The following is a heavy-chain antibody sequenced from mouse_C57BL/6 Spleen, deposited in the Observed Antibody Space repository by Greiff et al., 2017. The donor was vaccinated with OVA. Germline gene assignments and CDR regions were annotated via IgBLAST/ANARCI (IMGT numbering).Heavy chain of an antibody. D-gene: IGHD2-1*01. V-gene: IGHV1-15*01. J-gene: IGHJ3*01. CDR2: IDPETGGT. CDR3: TRDVGIYYGNSFAY. CDR1: GYTFTDYE. Sequence: QVQLQQSGAELVRPGASVTLSCKASGYTFTDYEMHWVKQTPVHGLEWIGAIDPETGGTAYNQKFKGKAILTADKSSSTAYMELSSLTSEDSAVYYCTRDVGIYYGNSFAYWGKGTLVTVSA.